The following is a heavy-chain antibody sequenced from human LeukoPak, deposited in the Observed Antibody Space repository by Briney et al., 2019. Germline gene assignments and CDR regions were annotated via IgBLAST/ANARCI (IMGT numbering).Heavy chain of an antibody. CDR1: GFPFSSFG. V-gene: IGHV3-23*01. CDR2: IFNDGTT. J-gene: IGHJ4*02. D-gene: IGHD6-19*01. CDR3: ARDNTISGQYEIGY. Sequence: GGPLRLPGEASGFPFSSFGMIWAGQPPGMGREGVSIIFNDGTTYYTHSLKGRFSISRDNSTNTVFLQMNSLRAAATAVYYCARDNTISGQYEIGYWGQGPLVTVSS.